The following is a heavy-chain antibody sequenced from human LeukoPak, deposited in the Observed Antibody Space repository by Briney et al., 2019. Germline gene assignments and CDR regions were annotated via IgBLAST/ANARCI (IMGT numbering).Heavy chain of an antibody. V-gene: IGHV3-30*18. J-gene: IGHJ3*02. D-gene: IGHD6-19*01. CDR3: AKALTSGWYLDAFNI. Sequence: GESLRLSCAASGFTFSSCGMHWVRQAPGKGLEWVAVISYDGSNKYYADSVKGRFTISRDNSKNTLFLEMNSPRAEDTAVYYCAKALTSGWYLDAFNIWGQGTMVTVSS. CDR1: GFTFSSCG. CDR2: ISYDGSNK.